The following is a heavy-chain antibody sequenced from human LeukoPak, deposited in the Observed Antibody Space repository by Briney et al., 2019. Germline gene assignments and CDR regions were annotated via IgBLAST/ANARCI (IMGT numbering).Heavy chain of an antibody. V-gene: IGHV4-39*01. D-gene: IGHD3-10*01. CDR2: IYSSGST. Sequence: SETLSLTCTVSGGSISNTTYRWAWIRQPPGRGLEWIGSIYSSGSTYYNPSLKSRVTMSIDTSKNQLSLKLRSVAAADTAVFYCARGSDYLDYWGQGTLVTVSS. CDR1: GGSISNTTYR. J-gene: IGHJ4*02. CDR3: ARGSDYLDY.